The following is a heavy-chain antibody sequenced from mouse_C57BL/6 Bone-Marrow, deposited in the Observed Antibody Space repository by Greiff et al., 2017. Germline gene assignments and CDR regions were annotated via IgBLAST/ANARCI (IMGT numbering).Heavy chain of an antibody. Sequence: VQLQQPGAELVRPGSSVKLSCKASGYTFTSYWMEWVKQRPGQGLEWIGNIYPSDSETHYNQKFKDKATLTVDKSSSTAYMQLNSLTSEGSAVCYCARSKVTRDYWGQGTTLTVSS. J-gene: IGHJ2*01. CDR1: GYTFTSYW. D-gene: IGHD2-2*01. V-gene: IGHV1-61*01. CDR3: ARSKVTRDY. CDR2: IYPSDSET.